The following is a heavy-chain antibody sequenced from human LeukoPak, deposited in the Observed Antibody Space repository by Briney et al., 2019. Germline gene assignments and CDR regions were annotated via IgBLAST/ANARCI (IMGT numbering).Heavy chain of an antibody. V-gene: IGHV1-2*02. CDR1: GYTFTGQY. CDR3: ASRSASGNWFLAY. J-gene: IGHJ4*02. Sequence: ASVKVSCKASGYTFTGQYIHWVRQSPGQGLEWMGWIDPNSGGTNYAQKFQGRITMTRDTSISTVYMELSRLTSDGTAVYYCASRSASGNWFLAYWGQGSLVTLSS. CDR2: IDPNSGGT. D-gene: IGHD3-10*01.